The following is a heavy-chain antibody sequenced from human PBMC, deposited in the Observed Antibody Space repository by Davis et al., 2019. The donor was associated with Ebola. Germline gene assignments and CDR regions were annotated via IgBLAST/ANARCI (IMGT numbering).Heavy chain of an antibody. CDR1: GFTFSSYW. CDR3: ARVPYGDYVGYFDY. Sequence: GESLKISCAASGFTFSSYWMSWVRQAPGKGLEWVANIKQDGSEKYYVDSVKGRFTISRDNAKNSLYLQMNSLRAEDTAVYYCARVPYGDYVGYFDYWGQGTLVTVSS. CDR2: IKQDGSEK. J-gene: IGHJ4*02. V-gene: IGHV3-7*01. D-gene: IGHD4-17*01.